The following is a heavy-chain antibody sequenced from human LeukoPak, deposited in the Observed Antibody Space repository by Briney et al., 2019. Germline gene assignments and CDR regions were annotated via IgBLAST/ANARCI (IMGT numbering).Heavy chain of an antibody. Sequence: EASVKVSCKVFGYTFTDYYMHWVQPDPGKGPEWMGLVDPEDGETIYAEKFQGRVTITADTSTDTAYMELSSLRSEDTAVYYCDLMVRGNMDVWGKGTTVTVSS. J-gene: IGHJ6*03. V-gene: IGHV1-69-2*01. CDR1: GYTFTDYY. D-gene: IGHD3-10*01. CDR3: DLMVRGNMDV. CDR2: VDPEDGET.